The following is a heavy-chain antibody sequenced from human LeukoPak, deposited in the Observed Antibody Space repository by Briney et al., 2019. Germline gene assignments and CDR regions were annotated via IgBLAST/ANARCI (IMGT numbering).Heavy chain of an antibody. J-gene: IGHJ5*02. V-gene: IGHV4-59*01. Sequence: PSETLSLTCTVSGGSISSYYWSWIRQPPGKGLEGIGYIYYSGSTNYSPSLMSRVTISVDTSKNQFSLKLSSVTAADTAVYYCARGYCSGGSCYSDAYWFDPWGQGTLVTVSS. CDR3: ARGYCSGGSCYSDAYWFDP. CDR1: GGSISSYY. D-gene: IGHD2-15*01. CDR2: IYYSGST.